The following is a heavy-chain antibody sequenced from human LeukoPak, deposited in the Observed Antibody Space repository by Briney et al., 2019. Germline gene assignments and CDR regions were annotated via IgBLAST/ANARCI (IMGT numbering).Heavy chain of an antibody. CDR2: IRYDGSNK. Sequence: GGSLRLSCAASGFTFSSYGMHWVRQAPGKGLEWVAFIRYDGSNKYYADSVKGRFTISRDHLKNTLYLQMNSLRAEDTAVYYCARDLSGPSLYWGQGTLVTVSS. V-gene: IGHV3-30*02. J-gene: IGHJ4*02. CDR3: ARDLSGPSLY. CDR1: GFTFSSYG. D-gene: IGHD2-15*01.